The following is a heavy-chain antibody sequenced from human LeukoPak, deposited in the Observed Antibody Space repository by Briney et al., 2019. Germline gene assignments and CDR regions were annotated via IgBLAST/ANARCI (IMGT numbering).Heavy chain of an antibody. CDR1: GFTFSSYS. V-gene: IGHV3-21*01. D-gene: IGHD2-21*02. CDR3: ARECGGDCYSKRSFDY. J-gene: IGHJ4*02. Sequence: PGGSLRLSCAASGFTFSSYSMNWVRQAPGKGLEWVSSISSSSSYIYYADSVKGRFTISRDNAKNSLYLQMNSLRAEDTAVYYCARECGGDCYSKRSFDYWGQGTLVTVSS. CDR2: ISSSSSYI.